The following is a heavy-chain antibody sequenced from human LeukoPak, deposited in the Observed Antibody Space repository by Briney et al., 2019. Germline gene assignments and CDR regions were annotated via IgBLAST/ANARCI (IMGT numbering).Heavy chain of an antibody. Sequence: GGSLRLSCAASGFTFSTYSMNWVRQAPGKGLEWVAVISYDGSNKYYADSVKGRFTISRDNSKNTLYLQMNSLRAEDTAVYYCAKPYYDSSGYCFDYWGQGTLVTVSS. CDR2: ISYDGSNK. CDR3: AKPYYDSSGYCFDY. CDR1: GFTFSTYS. J-gene: IGHJ4*02. D-gene: IGHD3-22*01. V-gene: IGHV3-30*18.